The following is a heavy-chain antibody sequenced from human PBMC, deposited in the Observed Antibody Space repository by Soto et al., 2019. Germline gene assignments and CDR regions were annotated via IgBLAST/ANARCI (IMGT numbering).Heavy chain of an antibody. CDR2: IYYSGST. CDR3: ARVVIAKTLNFGY. D-gene: IGHD3-16*02. V-gene: IGHV4-59*01. Sequence: PSETVSLTCTVSGGSISSYYWSWIRHPPGKGLEWIGYIYYSGSTNYNPSLKSRVTISVDTSKNQFSLKLSSVTAADTAVYYCARVVIAKTLNFGYWGQGTLVTVSS. CDR1: GGSISSYY. J-gene: IGHJ4*02.